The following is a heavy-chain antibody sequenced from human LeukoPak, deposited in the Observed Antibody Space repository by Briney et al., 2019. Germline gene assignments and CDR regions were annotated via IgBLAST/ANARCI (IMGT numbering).Heavy chain of an antibody. CDR1: GGSFSGYY. Sequence: SETLSLTCAVYGGSFSGYYWSWIRQPPGKGLEWIGEINHSGSTNYNPSLKSRVTISVDTSKNQFSLKLSSVTAADTAVYYCARGHRGSSWCVPRGYFQHWGQGTLVTVSS. CDR2: INHSGST. V-gene: IGHV4-34*01. CDR3: ARGHRGSSWCVPRGYFQH. D-gene: IGHD6-13*01. J-gene: IGHJ1*01.